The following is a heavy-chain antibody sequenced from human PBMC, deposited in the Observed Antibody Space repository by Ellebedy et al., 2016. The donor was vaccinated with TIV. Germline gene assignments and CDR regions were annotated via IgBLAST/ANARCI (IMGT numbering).Heavy chain of an antibody. CDR2: IIPIFGAA. J-gene: IGHJ4*02. CDR3: ARKVPYFDY. CDR1: GCTFSSYA. V-gene: IGHV1-69*13. Sequence: AASVKVSCKASGCTFSSYAIRWVRQAPGQGLEGMGGIIPIFGAANYAQKFQGRGTITADESTSTAFMGLSSLRSEDTAVYYCARKVPYFDYWGQGTLVTVSS.